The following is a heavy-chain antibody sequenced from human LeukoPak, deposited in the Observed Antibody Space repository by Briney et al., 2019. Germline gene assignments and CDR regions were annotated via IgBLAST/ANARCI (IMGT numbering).Heavy chain of an antibody. CDR2: ISGSGGST. J-gene: IGHJ4*02. Sequence: GGSLRLSCAASGFTFSSYAMSWVRQAPGKGLEWVSAISGSGGSTYYADSVKGRFTISRDNSKNTLYLQMNSLRAEDTAVYYCAKGVRGYSSGWSGYYLDYWGQGTLVTVSS. CDR1: GFTFSSYA. CDR3: AKGVRGYSSGWSGYYLDY. D-gene: IGHD6-19*01. V-gene: IGHV3-23*01.